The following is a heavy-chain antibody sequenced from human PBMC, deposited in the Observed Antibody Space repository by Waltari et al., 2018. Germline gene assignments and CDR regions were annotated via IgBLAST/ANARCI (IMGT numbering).Heavy chain of an antibody. V-gene: IGHV4-59*01. D-gene: IGHD4-17*01. CDR1: GGSISSYY. CDR2: IYYSGST. J-gene: IGHJ5*02. CDR3: ARVRRAVGYGDYHGGWFDP. Sequence: QVQLQESGPGLVKPSETLSLTCTVSGGSISSYYWSWLRQPPGKGLEWIGYIYYSGSTNYNPSLKSRVTISVDTSKNQFSLKLSSVTAADTAVYYCARVRRAVGYGDYHGGWFDPWGQGTLVTVSS.